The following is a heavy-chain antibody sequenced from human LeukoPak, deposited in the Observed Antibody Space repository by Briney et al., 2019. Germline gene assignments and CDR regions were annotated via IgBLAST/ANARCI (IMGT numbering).Heavy chain of an antibody. CDR2: INPDGSHT. Sequence: PGGSLRLSCAASGLTFSNYWMHWVRHAPGKGLVWISRINPDGSHTSYADSVKGRFTISRDNAKNTLYLQMNSLRAKDAAVYFCTRDSYISNVYYGMDVWGQGATVTVSS. CDR3: TRDSYISNVYYGMDV. J-gene: IGHJ6*02. V-gene: IGHV3-74*01. D-gene: IGHD1-26*01. CDR1: GLTFSNYW.